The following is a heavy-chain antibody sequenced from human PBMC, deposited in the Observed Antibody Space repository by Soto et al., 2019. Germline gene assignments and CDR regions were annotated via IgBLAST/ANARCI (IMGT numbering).Heavy chain of an antibody. Sequence: SVKVSCKASGGTFSSYAISWVRQAPGQGLEWMGGIIPIFGTANYAQKFQGRVTITADKSTSTAYMELSSLRSEDTAVYYCASPRVAAAGASDYWGQGTLVTVSS. V-gene: IGHV1-69*06. CDR1: GGTFSSYA. CDR3: ASPRVAAAGASDY. J-gene: IGHJ4*02. CDR2: IIPIFGTA. D-gene: IGHD6-13*01.